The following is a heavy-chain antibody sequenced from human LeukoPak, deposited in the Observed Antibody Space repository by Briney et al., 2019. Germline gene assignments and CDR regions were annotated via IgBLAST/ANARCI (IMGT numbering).Heavy chain of an antibody. Sequence: EASVKVSCKASGGTFSSYAISWVRQAPGQGLEWMGGIIPIFGTANYAQKFQGRVTITTDESTSTAYMELSSLRSEDTAVYYCARVRYCSSTSCLDYYYMDVWGKGTTVTVSS. D-gene: IGHD2-2*01. CDR1: GGTFSSYA. CDR2: IIPIFGTA. V-gene: IGHV1-69*05. J-gene: IGHJ6*03. CDR3: ARVRYCSSTSCLDYYYMDV.